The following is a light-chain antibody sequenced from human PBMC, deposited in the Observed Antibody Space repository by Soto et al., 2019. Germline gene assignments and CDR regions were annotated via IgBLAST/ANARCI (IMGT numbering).Light chain of an antibody. J-gene: IGLJ2*01. V-gene: IGLV3-21*02. CDR3: QVWDSSSEHVV. CDR1: NIGGKS. Sequence: SYELTQPPSMSVAPGQTARVTCGENNIGGKSVHRYQQKPGQAPVLVVYDDSDRPSGIPERFSGSNSGKTATLTISRVEAGDEADYYCQVWDSSSEHVVFGGGTKLTVL. CDR2: DDS.